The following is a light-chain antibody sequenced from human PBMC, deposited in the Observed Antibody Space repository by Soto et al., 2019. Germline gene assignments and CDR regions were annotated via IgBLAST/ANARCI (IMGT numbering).Light chain of an antibody. CDR3: QQTYSMLWT. CDR2: SAS. V-gene: IGKV1-39*01. J-gene: IGKJ1*01. Sequence: DIQMTQSPSSLSAFIGDRVTITCRASQDINTYVNWFQQQPGKAPKLLIYSASALHSGVPSRFSGSGSGTDFTLTISSLEPEDSATYYCQQTYSMLWTFGQGTKVDIK. CDR1: QDINTY.